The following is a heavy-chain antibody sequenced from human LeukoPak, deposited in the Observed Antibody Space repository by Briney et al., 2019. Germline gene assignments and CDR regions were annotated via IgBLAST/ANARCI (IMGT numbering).Heavy chain of an antibody. J-gene: IGHJ4*02. CDR2: ISSNGGST. CDR1: GFTFSRYA. D-gene: IGHD3-10*01. Sequence: AGGSLRLSCSASGFTFSRYAMHWVRQAPGKGLEYVSAISSNGGSTYYADSVKGRFTISRDNSRNTLHLQMSSLGVEDTAVYYCGKDSSSGSYFDYWGQGTLVTVSS. CDR3: GKDSSSGSYFDY. V-gene: IGHV3-64D*06.